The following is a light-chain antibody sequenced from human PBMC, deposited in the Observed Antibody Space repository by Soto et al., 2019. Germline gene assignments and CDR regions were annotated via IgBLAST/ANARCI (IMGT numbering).Light chain of an antibody. Sequence: ELALTQSPGTLSLSPGDSATLSCGASQSISSSYLAWYQQEPGQAPRLLLYGASNRATGIQDRFSGSGSGTEFTLTIRRLEPEDFAVYYCKHYGSSPTFGQGTKVDI. CDR3: KHYGSSPT. CDR2: GAS. V-gene: IGKV3-20*01. J-gene: IGKJ1*01. CDR1: QSISSSY.